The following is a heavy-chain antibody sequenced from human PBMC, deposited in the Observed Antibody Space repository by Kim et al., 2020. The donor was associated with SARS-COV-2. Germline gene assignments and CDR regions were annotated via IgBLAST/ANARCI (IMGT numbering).Heavy chain of an antibody. CDR3: ARHRGRVDQLLSDY. V-gene: IGHV5-51*01. D-gene: IGHD2-2*01. J-gene: IGHJ4*02. Sequence: SPSFQGQVTISADKSISTAYLQWSSLKASDTAMYYCARHRGRVDQLLSDYWGQGTLVTVSS.